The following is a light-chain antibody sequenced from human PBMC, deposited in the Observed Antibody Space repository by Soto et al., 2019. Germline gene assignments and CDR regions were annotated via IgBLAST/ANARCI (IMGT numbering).Light chain of an antibody. J-gene: IGLJ3*02. V-gene: IGLV2-14*01. CDR3: SSYTTINTWV. CDR1: SSDVGAYNY. Sequence: QSALTQPASVSGSPGQSITISCSGTSSDVGAYNYVSWYQHHPGKAPKLIVCEVTNRPPGVSFRFSGSKSGNTASLTISGLQAEDEADYYCSSYTTINTWVFGGAPKVTVL. CDR2: EVT.